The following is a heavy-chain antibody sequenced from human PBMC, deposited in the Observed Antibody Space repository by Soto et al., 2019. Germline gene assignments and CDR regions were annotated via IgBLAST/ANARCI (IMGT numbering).Heavy chain of an antibody. J-gene: IGHJ5*02. CDR3: TRTYYYDSSGVNWFDP. CDR2: IRSKANSYAT. Sequence: GGSLRLSCAASGFTFSGSAMHWVRQASGKGLEWVGRIRSKANSYATAYAASVKGRFTISRDDSKNTAYLQMNSLKTEDTAVYYCTRTYYYDSSGVNWFDPWGQGTLVTSPQ. CDR1: GFTFSGSA. V-gene: IGHV3-73*01. D-gene: IGHD3-22*01.